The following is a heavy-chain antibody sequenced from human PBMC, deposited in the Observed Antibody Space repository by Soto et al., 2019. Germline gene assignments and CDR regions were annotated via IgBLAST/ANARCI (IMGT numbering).Heavy chain of an antibody. Sequence: ASVKVSCKASGYTFTGYYMHWVRQAPGKGLEWMGGFDPEDGETIYAQKFQGRVTMTEDTSTDTAYMELSSLRSEDTAVYYCATVESNWNSWKFDPWGQGTLVTVSS. CDR3: ATVESNWNSWKFDP. CDR2: FDPEDGET. V-gene: IGHV1-24*01. J-gene: IGHJ5*02. D-gene: IGHD1-7*01. CDR1: GYTFTGYY.